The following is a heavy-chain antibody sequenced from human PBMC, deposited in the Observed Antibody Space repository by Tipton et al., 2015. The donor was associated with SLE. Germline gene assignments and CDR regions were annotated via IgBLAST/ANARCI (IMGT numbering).Heavy chain of an antibody. Sequence: TLSLTCTVSGGSISYYYWSWIRQSAGRGLEWIGRIYSSGDRDYNPSLKSRATMSVDTSNNQFSLKVHSVTAADTAVYFCVHAEYFHHWGQGTLVTVSS. CDR3: VHAEYFHH. V-gene: IGHV4-4*07. J-gene: IGHJ1*01. CDR1: GGSISYYY. CDR2: IYSSGDR.